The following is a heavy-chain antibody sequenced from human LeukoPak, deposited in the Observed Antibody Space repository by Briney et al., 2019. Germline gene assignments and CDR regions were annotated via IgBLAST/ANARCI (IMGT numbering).Heavy chain of an antibody. Sequence: GGSLRLSCAASGFTFSSYAMHWVRQAPGMGLEWVAVISYDGSNKYYADSVKGRFTISRDNSKNTLYLQMNSLRAEDTAVYYCARTGRWLLTYYMDVWGKGTTVTVSS. V-gene: IGHV3-30*04. CDR3: ARTGRWLLTYYMDV. CDR2: ISYDGSNK. CDR1: GFTFSSYA. J-gene: IGHJ6*03. D-gene: IGHD5-12*01.